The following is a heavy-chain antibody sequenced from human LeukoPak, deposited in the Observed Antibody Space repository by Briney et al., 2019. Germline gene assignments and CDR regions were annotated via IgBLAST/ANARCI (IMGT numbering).Heavy chain of an antibody. CDR1: GFTFSSYW. V-gene: IGHV3-7*01. Sequence: GGSLRLSCVASGFTFSSYWMSWVRQAPGKGLEWVANIKQDGSEKYYVDSVKGRFTISRDNAKNSLYLQMNSLRAEDTAVYYCARDSHYYYYMDVWGKGTTVTVSS. J-gene: IGHJ6*03. CDR3: ARDSHYYYYMDV. CDR2: IKQDGSEK.